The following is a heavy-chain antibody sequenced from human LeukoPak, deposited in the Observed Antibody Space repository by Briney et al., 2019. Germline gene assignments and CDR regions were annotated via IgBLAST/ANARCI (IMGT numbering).Heavy chain of an antibody. J-gene: IGHJ6*02. CDR1: GGSISSYY. V-gene: IGHV4-59*01. CDR2: IYYSGST. D-gene: IGHD4-11*01. CDR3: ARFHSNLLESQTPYYYYGMDV. Sequence: PSETLSLTCTVSGGSISSYYWSWIRQPPGKGLEWIGYIYYSGSTNYNPSLKSRVTISVDTSKNQFSLKLSSVTAADTAVYYCARFHSNLLESQTPYYYYGMDVWGQGTTVTVSS.